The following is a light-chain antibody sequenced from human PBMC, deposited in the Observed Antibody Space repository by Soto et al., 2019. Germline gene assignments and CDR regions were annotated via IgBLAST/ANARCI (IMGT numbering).Light chain of an antibody. Sequence: EIVLTQSPATLSLSPGERATLSCRASQSINRHLAWYRQKPGQAPRLLIYDASNRATGIPARFSGSGSGTDLTLTIHSLEPGDFGVYYCQQRSNWPPVTFGGGTKVEIK. CDR3: QQRSNWPPVT. CDR1: QSINRH. V-gene: IGKV3-11*01. CDR2: DAS. J-gene: IGKJ4*01.